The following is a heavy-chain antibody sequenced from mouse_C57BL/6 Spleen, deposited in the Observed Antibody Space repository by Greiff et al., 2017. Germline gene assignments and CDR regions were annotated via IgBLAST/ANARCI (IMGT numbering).Heavy chain of an antibody. CDR2: INPSTGGT. CDR1: GYSFTGYY. V-gene: IGHV1-42*01. CDR3: ARRYYDYDEAWLAY. Sequence: EVQLVESGPELVKPGASVQISCKASGYSFTGYYMNWVKQSPEKSLEWIGEINPSTGGTTYNQKFKAKATLTIDKASSTAYMHLKSLTTEDSAVYYCARRYYDYDEAWLAYWGQGTRVTVSA. J-gene: IGHJ3*01. D-gene: IGHD2-4*01.